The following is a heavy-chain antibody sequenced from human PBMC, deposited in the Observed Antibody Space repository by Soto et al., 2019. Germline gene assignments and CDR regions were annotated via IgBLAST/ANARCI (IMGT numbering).Heavy chain of an antibody. J-gene: IGHJ4*02. Sequence: PGGSLRLSCAASGFTFSTFTMSWVRQAPGKGLEWVSSINGRSNYIYYAESVKGRFTISRDNTNNSLYLQMNSLRPEDSAVYFCAREDGIVGATSAFDSWGQGTLVTVSS. V-gene: IGHV3-21*01. CDR1: GFTFSTFT. CDR3: AREDGIVGATSAFDS. CDR2: INGRSNYI. D-gene: IGHD1-26*01.